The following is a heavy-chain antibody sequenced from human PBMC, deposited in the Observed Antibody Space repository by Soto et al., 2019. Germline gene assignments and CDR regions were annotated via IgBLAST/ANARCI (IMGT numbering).Heavy chain of an antibody. CDR3: ARHVPAAGYYYGMDV. CDR1: GGTFSSYA. CDR2: FITIFGAA. D-gene: IGHD2-2*01. Sequence: QVQLVQSGAEVKKPGSSVKVSCKASGGTFSSYAISWVRHAPGQGLEWMGGFITIFGAANYAQKIQGRVTITAYESTSTAYMELRSLRSEDTAVYYCARHVPAAGYYYGMDVWGQGTTVTVS. J-gene: IGHJ6*02. V-gene: IGHV1-69*12.